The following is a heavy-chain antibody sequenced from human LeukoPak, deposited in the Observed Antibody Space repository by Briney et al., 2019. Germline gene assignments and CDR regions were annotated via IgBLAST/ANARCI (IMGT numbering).Heavy chain of an antibody. CDR1: GYTFTSYH. CDR2: INSSGGST. J-gene: IGHJ5*02. V-gene: IGHV1-46*01. CDR3: ARTRSDIAAAGTGWFDP. Sequence: ASVKVSCKASGYTFTSYHMHWVRQAPGQGLEWMGIINSSGGSTSYAQKFQGRVTMTRDTSTSTVYMEPSSLRSDDTAVYYCARTRSDIAAAGTGWFDPWGQGTLVTVSS. D-gene: IGHD6-13*01.